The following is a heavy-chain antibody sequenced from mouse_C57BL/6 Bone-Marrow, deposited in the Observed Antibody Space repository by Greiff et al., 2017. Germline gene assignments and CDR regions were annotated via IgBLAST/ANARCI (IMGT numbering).Heavy chain of an antibody. CDR3: ARDRYSRAN. CDR1: GYTFTSYW. V-gene: IGHV1-50*01. D-gene: IGHD2-5*01. CDR2: IDPSDSYT. J-gene: IGHJ3*01. Sequence: QVQLQQPGAELVKPGASVKLSCKASGYTFTSYWMQWVKQRPGQGLAWIGEIDPSDSYTNYPQQFKGMATLTIDTSSSPAFMQRSSLTSEDAAVYCGARDRYSRANWGQGKLVTVTA.